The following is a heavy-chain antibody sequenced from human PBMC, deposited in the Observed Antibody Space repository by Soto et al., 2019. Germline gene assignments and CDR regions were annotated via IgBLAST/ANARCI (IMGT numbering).Heavy chain of an antibody. CDR3: ARDEADDGYGDCYYYGMDV. J-gene: IGHJ6*02. CDR1: GYTFTSYG. CDR2: ISAYNGNT. D-gene: IGHD4-17*01. Sequence: ASVKVSCKASGYTFTSYGISWVRQAPGQGLEWMGWISAYNGNTNYAQKLQGRVTMTTDTSTSTAYMELRRLRSDDTAVYYGARDEADDGYGDCYYYGMDVWGQGTTVTVSS. V-gene: IGHV1-18*01.